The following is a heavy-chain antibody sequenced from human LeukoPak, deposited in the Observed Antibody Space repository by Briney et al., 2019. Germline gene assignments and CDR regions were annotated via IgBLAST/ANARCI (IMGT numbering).Heavy chain of an antibody. CDR1: GITFTGYW. D-gene: IGHD1/OR15-1a*01. V-gene: IGHV3-74*01. J-gene: IGHJ6*02. Sequence: PGGSLRLSCAASGITFTGYWMHWVRQTPGKGLVWISHINSDGSSTYYADSVKGRFTISRDNAKNSLYLQMNSLRAEDTAVYYCAREAVMPVAPVKIGTSDRPLYEYYGLDVWGQGTTVTVS. CDR3: AREAVMPVAPVKIGTSDRPLYEYYGLDV. CDR2: INSDGSST.